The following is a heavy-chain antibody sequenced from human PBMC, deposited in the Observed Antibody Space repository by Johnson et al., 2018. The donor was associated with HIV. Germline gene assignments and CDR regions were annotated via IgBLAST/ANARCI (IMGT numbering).Heavy chain of an antibody. CDR3: ARLTYNFNSRLGAFDI. Sequence: VQLVESGGGLVQPGGSLRLSCAVSGFSFRNYWMEWVRQAPGKGLVWVSRIKSDGTSTTYADSVRGRFTISRDNANNTLYLEMNSLRAEDTAVYYCARLTYNFNSRLGAFDIWGQGTVVTVSS. V-gene: IGHV3-74*01. CDR1: GFSFRNYW. D-gene: IGHD1-20*01. J-gene: IGHJ3*02. CDR2: IKSDGTST.